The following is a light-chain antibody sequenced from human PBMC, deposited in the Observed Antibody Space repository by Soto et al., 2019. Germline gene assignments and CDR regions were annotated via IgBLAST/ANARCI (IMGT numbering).Light chain of an antibody. V-gene: IGKV3-11*01. Sequence: EIVLTQSPATLSLSPGEAATLSCRPSQSVSSFLAWYQQKPGQAPRLLIYDASKGATAIPPRFSGSGSGTDFTHTISSLEPADFAVYYCQQPSNILTFGPGTKVDIK. CDR1: QSVSSF. CDR2: DAS. CDR3: QQPSNILT. J-gene: IGKJ3*01.